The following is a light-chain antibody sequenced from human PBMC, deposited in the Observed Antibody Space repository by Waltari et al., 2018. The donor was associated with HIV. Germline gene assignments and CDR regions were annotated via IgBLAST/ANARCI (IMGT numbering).Light chain of an antibody. J-gene: IGKJ2*03. CDR3: MQALETPLYS. Sequence: DIVMTQSPLSLTVTPGEPASISCRSSQSLLHSNGYNYLDWYLQKPGQSPQLLSYLGSNRASGVPERFSGSGSGTDFTLKISRVEAEDVGVYFCMQALETPLYSFGQGTKLEIK. CDR1: QSLLHSNGYNY. CDR2: LGS. V-gene: IGKV2-28*01.